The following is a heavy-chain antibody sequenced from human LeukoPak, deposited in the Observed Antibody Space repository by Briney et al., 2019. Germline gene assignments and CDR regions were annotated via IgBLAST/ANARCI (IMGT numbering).Heavy chain of an antibody. J-gene: IGHJ4*02. CDR3: AKGAYNNNRRLTYFDY. V-gene: IGHV3-33*06. Sequence: PGGSLRLSCAASGITFKDCGMHWVRQAPGKGLEWVSVIWNDGSNKYYADSVKGRFTISRDNSKNTLFLQMDSLRAEDTAVYFCAKGAYNNNRRLTYFDYWGQGTLVTVSS. CDR2: IWNDGSNK. CDR1: GITFKDCG. D-gene: IGHD1-14*01.